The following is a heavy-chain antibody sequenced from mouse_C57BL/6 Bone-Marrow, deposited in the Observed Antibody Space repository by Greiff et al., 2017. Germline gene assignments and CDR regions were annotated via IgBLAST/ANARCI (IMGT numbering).Heavy chain of an antibody. J-gene: IGHJ2*01. D-gene: IGHD1-2*01. CDR2: IYPSDSET. V-gene: IGHV1-61*01. Sequence: VQLQESGAELVRPGSSVKLSCKASGYTFTSYWMDWVKQRPGQGLEWIGNIYPSDSETHYNQKFKDKATLTVDKSSSTAYMQLSSLTSEDSAVYYCARGGYSRLLRPYYFDYWGQGTTLTVSS. CDR3: ARGGYSRLLRPYYFDY. CDR1: GYTFTSYW.